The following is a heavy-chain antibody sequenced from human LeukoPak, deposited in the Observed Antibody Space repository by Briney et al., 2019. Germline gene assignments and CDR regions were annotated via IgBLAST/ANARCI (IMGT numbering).Heavy chain of an antibody. J-gene: IGHJ4*02. V-gene: IGHV1-18*01. Sequence: ASVKVSCKASGLTFSNYGITWVRQAPGQGLEWVGWISAYDGNTNYAQKFQGRVTMTTDTSTSTAHMELRSLRYDDTAVYYCARDGRFAAYEPDYWGQGTLVAVSS. CDR3: ARDGRFAAYEPDY. CDR2: ISAYDGNT. CDR1: GLTFSNYG. D-gene: IGHD1-26*01.